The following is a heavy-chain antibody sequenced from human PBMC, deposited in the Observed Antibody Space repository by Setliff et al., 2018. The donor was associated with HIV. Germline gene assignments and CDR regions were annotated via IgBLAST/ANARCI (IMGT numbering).Heavy chain of an antibody. D-gene: IGHD7-27*01. J-gene: IGHJ5*02. CDR1: GFSLSASGM. Sequence: SGPTLVNPTQTLTLTCTFSGFSLSASGMCVSWIRQPPGKGLEWIGEINHSEDTNYNPFLKSRVTISLDMSKNQFSLKLSSVTAADTAVYYCARCRLNGGFNLWGQGTLVTVSS. CDR3: ARCRLNGGFNL. V-gene: IGHV4-39*07. CDR2: INHSEDT.